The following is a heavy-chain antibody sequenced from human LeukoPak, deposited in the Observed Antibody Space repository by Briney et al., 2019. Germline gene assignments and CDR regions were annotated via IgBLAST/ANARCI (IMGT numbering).Heavy chain of an antibody. CDR3: ARGATISETGYFDF. CDR1: GGSFSRYY. D-gene: IGHD5-24*01. V-gene: IGHV4-34*01. CDR2: IDRRGDT. J-gene: IGHJ4*03. Sequence: NPSETLSLTCAVYGGSFSRYYWSWIRQSPGKGLEWIAEIDRRGDTNYNPSVKSRVTIPVDTSKNQFSLKMRSLSAADTALYYCARGATISETGYFDFWGQGTLVTVSS.